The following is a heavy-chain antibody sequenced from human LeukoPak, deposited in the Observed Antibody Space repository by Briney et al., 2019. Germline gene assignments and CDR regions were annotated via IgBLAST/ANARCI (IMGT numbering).Heavy chain of an antibody. D-gene: IGHD4-11*01. V-gene: IGHV1-2*04. CDR1: GYTFTGYY. CDR2: INPNSGGT. CDR3: ARATQIRDYSSNY. J-gene: IGHJ4*02. Sequence: ASVTVSCKASGYTFTGYYMHWVRQAPGQGLEWMGWINPNSGGTNYAQKFQGWVTMTRDTSISTAYMELSSLRSEDTAVYYCARATQIRDYSSNYWGQGTLVTVSS.